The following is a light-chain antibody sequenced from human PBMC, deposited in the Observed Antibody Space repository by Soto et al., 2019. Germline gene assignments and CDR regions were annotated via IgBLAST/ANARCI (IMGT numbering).Light chain of an antibody. J-gene: IGLJ1*01. Sequence: QSVLTQPPSVSGAPGQRVTTSCTGSSSNIGAGYDVHWYQQLPGTAPKLLIYANSDRPSGVPDRFSGSKSGTSASLAITGLQAEDEADYYCQSYDSSLSGYVFGPGTKVTVL. CDR2: ANS. CDR1: SSNIGAGYD. CDR3: QSYDSSLSGYV. V-gene: IGLV1-40*01.